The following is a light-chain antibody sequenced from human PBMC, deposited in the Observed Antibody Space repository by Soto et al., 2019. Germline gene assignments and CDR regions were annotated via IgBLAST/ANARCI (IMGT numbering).Light chain of an antibody. CDR1: QGISSY. J-gene: IGKJ1*01. Sequence: VIWMTQSPSLLSASTGDRVTISCRMSQGISSYLAWYQQKPGKVPKRLIYAASSLQSGVPSRFSGSGSGTEFTLTITSLQPEDFATYYCQQSYTTPRTFGQGTKVDIK. CDR2: AAS. V-gene: IGKV1D-8*03. CDR3: QQSYTTPRT.